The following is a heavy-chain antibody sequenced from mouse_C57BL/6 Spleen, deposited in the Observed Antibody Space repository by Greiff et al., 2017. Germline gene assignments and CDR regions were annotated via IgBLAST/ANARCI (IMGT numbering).Heavy chain of an antibody. CDR1: GYSITSGYY. D-gene: IGHD1-1*01. Sequence: EVKLEESGPGLVKPSQSLSLTCSVTGYSITSGYYWNWIRQFPGNKLEWMGYISYDGSNNYNPSLKNRISITRDTSKNQFFLKLNSVTTEDTATYYCARELLRYPYYFDYWGQGTTLTVSS. CDR3: ARELLRYPYYFDY. CDR2: ISYDGSN. J-gene: IGHJ2*01. V-gene: IGHV3-6*01.